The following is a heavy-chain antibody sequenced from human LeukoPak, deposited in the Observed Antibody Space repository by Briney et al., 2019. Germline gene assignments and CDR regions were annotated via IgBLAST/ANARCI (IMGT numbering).Heavy chain of an antibody. CDR3: ARQLSCSTVSHDAFDI. Sequence: GESLKISCKGSGYSFTSYWIGWVRQMSGKGLEWMGIIYPGDSDTRYSPSFQGQVTISADKSISTAYLQWSSLKASDTAMYYCARQLSCSTVSHDAFDIWGQGTMVTVSS. CDR2: IYPGDSDT. D-gene: IGHD5/OR15-5a*01. J-gene: IGHJ3*02. CDR1: GYSFTSYW. V-gene: IGHV5-51*01.